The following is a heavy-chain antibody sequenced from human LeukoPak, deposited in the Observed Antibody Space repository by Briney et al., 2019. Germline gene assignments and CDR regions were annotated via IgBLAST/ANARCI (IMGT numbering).Heavy chain of an antibody. CDR1: GFTFSSYA. CDR2: ISYDGSNK. V-gene: IGHV3-30-3*01. Sequence: YPGGSLRLSCAASGFTFSSYAMHWVRQAPGKGLEWVAVISYDGSNKYYADSVKGRFTISRDNSKNTLYLQMNSLRAEDTAVYYCATLTEDDYSNRNGNGPFDIWGQGTMVTVSS. CDR3: ATLTEDDYSNRNGNGPFDI. D-gene: IGHD4-11*01. J-gene: IGHJ3*02.